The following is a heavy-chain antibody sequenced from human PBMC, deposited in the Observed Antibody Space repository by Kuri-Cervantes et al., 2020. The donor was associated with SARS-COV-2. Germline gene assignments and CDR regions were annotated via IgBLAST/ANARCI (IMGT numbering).Heavy chain of an antibody. D-gene: IGHD3-10*01. CDR2: INHSGNT. CDR1: GGSFSDYY. Sequence: SETLSLTCAVYGGSFSDYYWSWVRQPPGKGLEWIGEINHSGNTNYDPSLKSRVTISVDTSKNQFSLKLSSVTAADTAVYYCARRKITMDRGVEAGGQYYSDYWGQGTLVTASS. V-gene: IGHV4-34*01. J-gene: IGHJ4*02. CDR3: ARRKITMDRGVEAGGQYYSDY.